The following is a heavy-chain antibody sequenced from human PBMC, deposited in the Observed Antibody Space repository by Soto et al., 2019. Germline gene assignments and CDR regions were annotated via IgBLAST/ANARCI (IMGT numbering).Heavy chain of an antibody. V-gene: IGHV1-69*13. D-gene: IGHD2-2*01. J-gene: IGHJ6*02. CDR2: IIPIFDTA. Sequence: GASVKVSCKTSGGTFSSYAISRVRQAPGQGLEWMGGIIPIFDTANYAQKFQGRVTITADESTSTAYMELSSLRSEDTAVYYCARHDCISSSCYYYYYYTMDVWGQGTTVTVSS. CDR3: ARHDCISSSCYYYYYYTMDV. CDR1: GGTFSSYA.